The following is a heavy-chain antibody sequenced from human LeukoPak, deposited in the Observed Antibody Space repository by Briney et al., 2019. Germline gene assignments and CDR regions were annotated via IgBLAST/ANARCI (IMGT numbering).Heavy chain of an antibody. CDR3: ARDPCSSTSCWTYNWFDP. Sequence: ASVKVSCKASGYTFTSYAMNWVRQAPGQGLKWMGWINTNTGNPTYAQGFTGRFVFSLDTSVSTAYLQISSLKAEDTAVYYCARDPCSSTSCWTYNWFDPWGQGTLVTVSS. CDR2: INTNTGNP. CDR1: GYTFTSYA. J-gene: IGHJ5*02. V-gene: IGHV7-4-1*02. D-gene: IGHD2-2*01.